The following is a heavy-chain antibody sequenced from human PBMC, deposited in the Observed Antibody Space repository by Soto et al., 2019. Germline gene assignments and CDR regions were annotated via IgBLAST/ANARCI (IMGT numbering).Heavy chain of an antibody. CDR2: IKQDGSEK. Sequence: PGGSLRLSCAASGFTFSSYWMSWVRQAPGKGLEWVANIKQDGSEKYYVDSVKGRFTISRDNAKNSLYLQMNSLRAEDTAVYYCARTDGYNPDAFDIWGQGTMVTVSS. V-gene: IGHV3-7*05. J-gene: IGHJ3*02. D-gene: IGHD5-12*01. CDR1: GFTFSSYW. CDR3: ARTDGYNPDAFDI.